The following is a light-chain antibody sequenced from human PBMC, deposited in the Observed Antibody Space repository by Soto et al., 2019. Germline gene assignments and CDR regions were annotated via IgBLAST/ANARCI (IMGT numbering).Light chain of an antibody. Sequence: EIVLTQSPGTLSLSPGERATLSCRASQSGSSSYLAWYQQKPGQAPRLLIYGASSRATGIPDRFSGRGSGTEFTLTVSRLAPEDFAVYYCQQRTSSSWLTFGGGTKVDIK. J-gene: IGKJ4*01. CDR1: QSGSSSY. CDR3: QQRTSSSWLT. V-gene: IGKV3D-20*02. CDR2: GAS.